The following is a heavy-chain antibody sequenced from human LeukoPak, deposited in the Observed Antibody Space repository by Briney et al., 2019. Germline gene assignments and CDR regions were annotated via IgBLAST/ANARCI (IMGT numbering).Heavy chain of an antibody. CDR1: GGSISSSSYY. Sequence: SETLSLTCTISGGSISSSSYYWGWIRQPPGKGLEWIGSIYYSGSTYYNPSLKSRVTISVDTSKNQFSLKLSSVTAADTAVYYCAGPRFRHYYYYMDVWGKGTTVTISS. J-gene: IGHJ6*03. CDR3: AGPRFRHYYYYMDV. CDR2: IYYSGST. D-gene: IGHD3-10*01. V-gene: IGHV4-39*07.